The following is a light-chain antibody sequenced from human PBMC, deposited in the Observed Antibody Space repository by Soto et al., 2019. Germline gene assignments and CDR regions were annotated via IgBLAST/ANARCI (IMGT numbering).Light chain of an antibody. CDR1: SSDVGDYDF. V-gene: IGLV2-11*01. J-gene: IGLJ3*02. CDR3: CSYAGGHTWV. Sequence: QSVLTQPRSVSGSPGQSLSISCTGTSSDVGDYDFVSWYQQHPGKVPRVIIYDVSERPSGVPDRFSGSKSGNTASLTISGLQAEDEAVYYCCSYAGGHTWVFGGGTKVTVL. CDR2: DVS.